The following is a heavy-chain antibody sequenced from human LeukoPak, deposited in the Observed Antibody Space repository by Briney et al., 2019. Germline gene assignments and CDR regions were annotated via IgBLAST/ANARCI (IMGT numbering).Heavy chain of an antibody. CDR2: ISYGGST. D-gene: IGHD3-10*01. V-gene: IGHV4-39*07. J-gene: IGHJ5*02. CDR3: ARGGSGYYGSGSYYKS. Sequence: PSKTLSLTCTVSGGSISSNSNYWAWICQPPGRGLEWIGSISYGGSTNYNPSLKSRVTISVDTSKNQFSLRLSSLTAADTAVYYCARGGSGYYGSGSYYKSWGQGTLVTVSS. CDR1: GGSISSNSNY.